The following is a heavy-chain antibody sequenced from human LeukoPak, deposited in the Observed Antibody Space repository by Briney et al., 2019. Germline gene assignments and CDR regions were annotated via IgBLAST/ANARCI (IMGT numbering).Heavy chain of an antibody. CDR1: GLTFTTSG. J-gene: IGHJ4*02. Sequence: AGGSLRLSXTASGLTFTTSGFNWVRQAPGKGLEWVASIGPTGSDRYHADSIKGRFTISRDNANNFLYLQMNSLRAEDTAVYYCATETNGRHYDYWGQGTLLTVSS. CDR3: ATETNGRHYDY. CDR2: IGPTGSDR. D-gene: IGHD1-14*01. V-gene: IGHV3-21*06.